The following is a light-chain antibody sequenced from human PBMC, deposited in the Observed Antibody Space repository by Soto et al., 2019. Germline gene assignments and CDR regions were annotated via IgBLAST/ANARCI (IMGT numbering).Light chain of an antibody. CDR3: QSCDSSLSGSGV. CDR1: SSNIGAGYD. J-gene: IGLJ1*01. V-gene: IGLV1-40*01. CDR2: GNS. Sequence: QSVLTQPPSVSGAPGQRVTISCTGSSSNIGAGYDVHWYQQLPGTAPKLLIYGNSNRPSGVPDRFSGSKSGTSASLAITGLQAEDVADYYCQSCDSSLSGSGVFGTGTKLTVL.